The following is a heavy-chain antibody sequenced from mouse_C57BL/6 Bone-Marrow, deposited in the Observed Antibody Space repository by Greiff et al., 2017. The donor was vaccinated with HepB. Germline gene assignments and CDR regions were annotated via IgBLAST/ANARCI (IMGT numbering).Heavy chain of an antibody. D-gene: IGHD1-1*01. J-gene: IGHJ4*01. CDR3: ARDRGYYGSSYDYAMDY. V-gene: IGHV1-26*01. Sequence: EVQLQQSGPELVKPGASVKISCKASGYKFTDYYMNWVKQSHGKSLEWIGDINPNNGGTSYNQKFKGKATLTVDKSSSTAYMELRSLTSEDSAVYYCARDRGYYGSSYDYAMDYWGQGTSVTVSS. CDR1: GYKFTDYY. CDR2: INPNNGGT.